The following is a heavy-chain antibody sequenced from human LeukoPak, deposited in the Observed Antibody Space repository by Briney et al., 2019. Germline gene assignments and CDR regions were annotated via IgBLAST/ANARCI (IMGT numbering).Heavy chain of an antibody. CDR1: GGTFSSYA. J-gene: IGHJ5*02. Sequence: SVKVSCKASGGTFSSYAISWVRQAPGQGLEWMGGIIPIFGTANYAPKFQGRVTITADESTSTAYMELSSLRSEDTAVYYCAKVTIFGVVTSGWFDPWGQGTLVTVSS. D-gene: IGHD3-3*01. CDR3: AKVTIFGVVTSGWFDP. CDR2: IIPIFGTA. V-gene: IGHV1-69*13.